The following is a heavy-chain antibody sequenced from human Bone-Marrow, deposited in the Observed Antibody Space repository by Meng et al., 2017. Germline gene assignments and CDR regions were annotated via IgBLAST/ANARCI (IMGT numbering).Heavy chain of an antibody. CDR1: GFTFDDYG. J-gene: IGHJ3*02. CDR3: ARLPSHLKDAFDI. Sequence: GESLKISCAASGFTFDDYGMSWVRQAPGKGLEWVSGINWKGGSTGYADSVKGRFTISRDNAKNSLYLQMNSLRAEDTALYYCARLPSHLKDAFDIWGQGTMVTVSS. V-gene: IGHV3-20*04. CDR2: INWKGGST.